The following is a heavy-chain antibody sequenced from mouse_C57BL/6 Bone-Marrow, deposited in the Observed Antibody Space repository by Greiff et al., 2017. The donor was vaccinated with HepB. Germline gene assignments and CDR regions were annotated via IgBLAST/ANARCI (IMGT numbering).Heavy chain of an antibody. CDR1: GYTFTDYY. CDR2: INPNNGGT. V-gene: IGHV1-26*01. CDR3: ARRPPSTVVASDY. Sequence: VQLQQSGPELVKPGASVKISCKASGYTFTDYYMNWVKQSHGKSLEWIGDINPNNGGTSYNQKFKGKATLTVDKSSSTAYMELRSLTSEDSAVYYCARRPPSTVVASDYWGQGTTLTVSS. J-gene: IGHJ2*01. D-gene: IGHD1-1*01.